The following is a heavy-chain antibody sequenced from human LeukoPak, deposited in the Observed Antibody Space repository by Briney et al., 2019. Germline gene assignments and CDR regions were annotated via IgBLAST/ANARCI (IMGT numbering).Heavy chain of an antibody. J-gene: IGHJ4*02. Sequence: PAGSLRLSCAASGFTFSSYAMSWVRQAPGKGLEWVTVISGSGGSTYYADSVKGRFTISRDNSKNTLYLQMNSLRAEDTAVYYCARDCRYCSGGSCYGYWGQGTLVTVSS. D-gene: IGHD2-15*01. CDR1: GFTFSSYA. CDR2: ISGSGGST. V-gene: IGHV3-23*01. CDR3: ARDCRYCSGGSCYGY.